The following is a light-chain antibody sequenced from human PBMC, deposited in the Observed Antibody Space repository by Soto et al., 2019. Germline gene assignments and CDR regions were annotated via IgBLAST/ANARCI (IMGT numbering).Light chain of an antibody. J-gene: IGKJ1*01. CDR1: QSISSW. Sequence: DIQMTQSPSTLSASVGDRVTITCRASQSISSWLAWYQQKPGKAPKLLIYKASTLESGVPSTFSGSGSGTEFTLTISSLQPDEFATDYCQQYHTYSMTFGQGTKVEVK. V-gene: IGKV1-5*03. CDR3: QQYHTYSMT. CDR2: KAS.